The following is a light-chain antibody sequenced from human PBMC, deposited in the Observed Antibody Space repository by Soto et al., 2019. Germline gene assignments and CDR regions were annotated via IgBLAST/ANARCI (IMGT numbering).Light chain of an antibody. J-gene: IGKJ4*01. CDR1: QGVLSSSKNENY. CDR2: WAS. CDR3: QQYYSAQLT. Sequence: DIVMTQSPDSLAVSLGERATINCKSSQGVLSSSKNENYLTWYQQKPGQPPKLLIYWASTRESGVPDRFSGSGSGTDFTLTISSLQAEDVAVYYCQQYYSAQLTFGGGTKVELK. V-gene: IGKV4-1*01.